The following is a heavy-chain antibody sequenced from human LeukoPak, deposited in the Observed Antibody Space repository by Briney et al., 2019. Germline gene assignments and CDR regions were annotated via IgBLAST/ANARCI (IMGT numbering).Heavy chain of an antibody. Sequence: SGGSLRLSCAASGFTFSSYWMNWARQAPGKGLEWVASINHNGNVNYYVDSVKGRFTISRDNAKNLLYLQMSNLRAEDTAVYFCARGGGLDAWGQGATVTVSS. CDR1: GFTFSSYW. V-gene: IGHV3-7*03. CDR3: ARGGGLDA. CDR2: INHNGNVN. D-gene: IGHD3-16*01. J-gene: IGHJ6*02.